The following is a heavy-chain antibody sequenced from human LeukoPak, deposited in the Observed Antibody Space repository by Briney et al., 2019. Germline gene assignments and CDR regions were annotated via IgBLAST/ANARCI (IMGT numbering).Heavy chain of an antibody. V-gene: IGHV4-61*02. CDR1: GGSISSGGYY. Sequence: PSETLSLTCTVSGGSISSGGYYWSWLRQPAGKGLEWIGRVYATGSTNYNPSLKSRVSISMDTSKNQFSLKLRSVIAADTAVYYCARVRVVTQDFDYWGQGTLVTVSP. J-gene: IGHJ4*02. CDR2: VYATGST. CDR3: ARVRVVTQDFDY. D-gene: IGHD4-23*01.